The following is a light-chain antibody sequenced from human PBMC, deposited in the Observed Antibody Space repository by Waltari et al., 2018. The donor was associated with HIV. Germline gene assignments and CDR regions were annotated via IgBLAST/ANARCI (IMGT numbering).Light chain of an antibody. Sequence: ELVMPPTSATLSVSPGERATLSCRASQSISNSLAWYQQKPGQAPRLLIYGASTRSPGIPARFSGNGSGTEFTLTISSLQSEDFAVYYCQQYNNWPPRTFGQGTKLEIK. V-gene: IGKV3-15*01. CDR3: QQYNNWPPRT. J-gene: IGKJ2*01. CDR2: GAS. CDR1: QSISNS.